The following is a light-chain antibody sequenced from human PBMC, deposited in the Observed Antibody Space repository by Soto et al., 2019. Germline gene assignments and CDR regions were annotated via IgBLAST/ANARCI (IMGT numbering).Light chain of an antibody. CDR2: EVV. J-gene: IGLJ1*01. V-gene: IGLV2-8*01. CDR3: KSYAGGNTYV. CDR1: KNDIGVYDF. Sequence: QSALTQPPSASGSPGQSVTISCTGTKNDIGVYDFVSWYQHHPGKAPRLIIYEVVQRPSGVPDRFSGSKSGSTASLTVSGLQAADEADYFCKSYAGGNTYVSGSGTKVTVL.